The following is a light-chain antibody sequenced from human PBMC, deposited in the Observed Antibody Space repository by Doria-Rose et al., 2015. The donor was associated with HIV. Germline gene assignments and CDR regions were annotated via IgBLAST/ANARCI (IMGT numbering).Light chain of an antibody. Sequence: EIVMTRSPGTLSLSPGEGATISCRASQSFSSTYLAWYQQKLGQAPSLLIYDGSTRATGIPDRFSASGSGTDFTLTINRLEPEDFALYYCHQYGTSWTFGQGTKVEI. CDR1: QSFSSTY. V-gene: IGKV3-20*01. CDR3: HQYGTSWT. CDR2: DGS. J-gene: IGKJ1*01.